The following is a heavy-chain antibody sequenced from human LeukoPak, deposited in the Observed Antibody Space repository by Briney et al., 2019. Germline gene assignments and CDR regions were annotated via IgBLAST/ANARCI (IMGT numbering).Heavy chain of an antibody. V-gene: IGHV1-69*13. D-gene: IGHD3-9*01. J-gene: IGHJ4*02. CDR3: ARATDIVTGYYNNYFDY. CDR2: IMPIFGSA. Sequence: SVKVFCKASGGTFNSYTINWVRQAPGQGLEWMGGIMPIFGSANYAHRFQGRVTITADESTNTAYMELSSLRSDDTAVYYCARATDIVTGYYNNYFDYWGQGTLVTVSS. CDR1: GGTFNSYT.